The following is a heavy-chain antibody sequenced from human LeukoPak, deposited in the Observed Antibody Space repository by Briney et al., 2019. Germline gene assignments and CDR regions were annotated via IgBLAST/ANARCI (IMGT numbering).Heavy chain of an antibody. CDR2: IYYSGST. V-gene: IGHV4-59*01. CDR1: GGSISSYY. CDR3: ARAGYDFWSGYYSHYFDY. D-gene: IGHD3-3*01. J-gene: IGHJ4*02. Sequence: SETLSLTCTVSGGSISSYYWSWIRRPPGKGLEWIGYIYYSGSTNYNPSLKSRVTISVDTSKNQFSLKLSSVTAADTAVYYCARAGYDFWSGYYSHYFDYWGQGTLVTVSS.